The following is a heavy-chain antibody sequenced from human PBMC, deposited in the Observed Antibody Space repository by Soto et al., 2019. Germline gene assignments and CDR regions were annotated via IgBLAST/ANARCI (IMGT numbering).Heavy chain of an antibody. J-gene: IGHJ3*02. D-gene: IGHD2-8*01. V-gene: IGHV1-18*01. CDR3: ARDWSDIVLMVYAFDI. Sequence: GASVKVSCKASGYTFAIYGISWVRQAPGQGLEWMGWISAYNGNTNYAQKLQGRVTMTTDTSTSTAYMELRSLRSDDTAVYYCARDWSDIVLMVYAFDIWGQGTMVTVSS. CDR2: ISAYNGNT. CDR1: GYTFAIYG.